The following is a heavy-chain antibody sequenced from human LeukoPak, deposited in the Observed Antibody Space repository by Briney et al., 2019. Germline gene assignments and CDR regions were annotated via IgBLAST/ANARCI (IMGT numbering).Heavy chain of an antibody. CDR3: ASGGGDDTSGYYDAFDI. V-gene: IGHV1-18*01. CDR1: GYSFTNYG. CDR2: ISAYNGNT. J-gene: IGHJ3*02. Sequence: GASVKVSCKASGYSFTNYGISWVRQAPGQGLEWMGWISAYNGNTNYAPRLQGGVTMTTDTSTRTAYMELRSLRSDDTAVYFCASGGGDDTSGYYDAFDIWGQGTMVTVSS. D-gene: IGHD3-22*01.